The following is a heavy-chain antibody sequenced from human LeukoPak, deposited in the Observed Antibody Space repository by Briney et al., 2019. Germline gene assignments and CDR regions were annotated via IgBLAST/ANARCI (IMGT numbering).Heavy chain of an antibody. J-gene: IGHJ4*02. V-gene: IGHV4-31*03. CDR1: GGSISSGGYY. CDR3: ARAVYDYIWGSYRFDY. D-gene: IGHD3-16*02. CDR2: IYYSGST. Sequence: PSQTLSLTCTVSGGSISSGGYYWSWIRQHPGKGLERIGFIYYSGSTYYNPSLKSRVTFSVDTSKNQFSLKLSSVNAADTAVYYCARAVYDYIWGSYRFDYWGQGTLVTVSS.